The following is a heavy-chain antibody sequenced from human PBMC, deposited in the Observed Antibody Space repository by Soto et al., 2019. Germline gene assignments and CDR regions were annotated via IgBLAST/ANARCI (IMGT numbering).Heavy chain of an antibody. J-gene: IGHJ4*02. CDR3: AREDVLAGTYFGY. Sequence: EVQLVESGGGLVQTGGSLRLSFAASGFTFSSYWMSWVRQAPGRGLEWVANIKHDGSEKYYVDSVKGRFTISRDNGKNSVFLQMNSLRAEDTAVYYCAREDVLAGTYFGYWGQGTLVTVSS. CDR2: IKHDGSEK. V-gene: IGHV3-7*05. D-gene: IGHD6-19*01. CDR1: GFTFSSYW.